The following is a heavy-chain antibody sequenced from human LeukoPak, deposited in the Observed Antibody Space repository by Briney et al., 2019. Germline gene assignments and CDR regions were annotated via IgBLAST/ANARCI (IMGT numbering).Heavy chain of an antibody. Sequence: PGGSLRLSCEASGFTFSDYWRGWVRQAPGKGLEWVANIIKDGSDKYYVDSVKGRFTISRDNAKNSVYLHISSPRVAATGVYYRTRELWPGVYWGQGILVTVSS. CDR2: IIKDGSDK. CDR1: GFTFSDYW. V-gene: IGHV3-7*01. D-gene: IGHD3-10*01. CDR3: TRELWPGVY. J-gene: IGHJ4*02.